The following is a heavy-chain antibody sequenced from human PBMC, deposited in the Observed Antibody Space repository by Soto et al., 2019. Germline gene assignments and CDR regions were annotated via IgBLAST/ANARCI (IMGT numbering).Heavy chain of an antibody. CDR2: INPSGGST. V-gene: IGHV1-46*01. J-gene: IGHJ6*02. CDR3: ARNYDPLVSGLLHASVLDV. Sequence: SVKVSCKASGYTFTSYYMHWVRQAPGQGLEWMGIINPSGGSTSYAQKFQGRVTMTRDTSTSTVYMELSSLRSEDTAVYYCARNYDPLVSGLLHASVLDVWGQGTTVTVSS. D-gene: IGHD3-22*01. CDR1: GYTFTSYY.